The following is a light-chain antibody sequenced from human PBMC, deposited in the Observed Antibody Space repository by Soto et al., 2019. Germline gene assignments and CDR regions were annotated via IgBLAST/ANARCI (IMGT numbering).Light chain of an antibody. CDR3: QQYNSYSRR. CDR1: ASISNR. J-gene: IGKJ1*01. CDR2: AAS. V-gene: IGKV1-5*01. Sequence: DIPMSQCPSSLSASXEDRVIIHCRAIASISNRLNLYQQKPGXAPRLLXFAASSLQSGVQSRFSGSGSRTEFTLNISSLQPDDLETYYSQQYNSYSRRFGQGTKVDI.